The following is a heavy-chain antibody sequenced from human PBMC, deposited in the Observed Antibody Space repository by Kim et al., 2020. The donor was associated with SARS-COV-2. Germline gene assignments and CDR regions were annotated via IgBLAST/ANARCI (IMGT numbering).Heavy chain of an antibody. CDR3: ARRAAGTYYFDY. CDR1: GGSISSYY. J-gene: IGHJ4*02. D-gene: IGHD6-13*01. CDR2: LYTSGRT. Sequence: SDTLSLTCTVSGGSISSYYWSWIRQPAGNGLELIWHLYTSGRTKYNPSLKSRVTMSVATSKNQFSLKLSSVTAADPAVYYCARRAAGTYYFDYWGQGTLVTVSS. V-gene: IGHV4-4*07.